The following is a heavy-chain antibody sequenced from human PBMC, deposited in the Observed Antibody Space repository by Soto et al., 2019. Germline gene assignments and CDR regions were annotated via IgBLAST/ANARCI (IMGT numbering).Heavy chain of an antibody. Sequence: GASVKVSCKASGYTFTNYDINWVRQATGQGLEWMGWMNPNSGNTGYAQKFQGRVTMTRNTSISTAYMELSSLRSEDTAVYYCARGRITMVRGVIRYYYYYGMDVWGQGTTVTVSS. V-gene: IGHV1-8*01. J-gene: IGHJ6*02. CDR1: GYTFTNYD. D-gene: IGHD3-10*01. CDR3: ARGRITMVRGVIRYYYYYGMDV. CDR2: MNPNSGNT.